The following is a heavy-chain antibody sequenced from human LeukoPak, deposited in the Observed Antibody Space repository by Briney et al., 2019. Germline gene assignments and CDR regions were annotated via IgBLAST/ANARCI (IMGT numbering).Heavy chain of an antibody. V-gene: IGHV4-59*01. CDR1: GASISTYY. CDR3: ARILGGNHGPSFDY. D-gene: IGHD3-10*01. Sequence: PSETLSLTCTVSGASISTYYWSWIRQPPGKGLEWIGYIYHSDSTNYNPSLKSRVTISGDTSKNQISLKLSSVTAADTAVYYCARILGGNHGPSFDYWGQGTLVTVSS. J-gene: IGHJ4*02. CDR2: IYHSDST.